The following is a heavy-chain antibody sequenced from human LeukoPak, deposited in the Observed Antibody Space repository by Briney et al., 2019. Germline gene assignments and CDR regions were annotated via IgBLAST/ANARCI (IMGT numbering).Heavy chain of an antibody. V-gene: IGHV4-4*02. J-gene: IGHJ4*02. D-gene: IGHD3-3*01. CDR3: AAGGVALSFDY. CDR2: VNLHGDT. Sequence: SETLSLTCGVSYGSITDTNYWTWVRQPPGKGLEWIGEVNLHGDTNYNPSLKSRVTMSVDTSKNQFSLKLSSVTAADTAVYYCAAGGVALSFDYWGQGTLVTVSS. CDR1: YGSITDTNY.